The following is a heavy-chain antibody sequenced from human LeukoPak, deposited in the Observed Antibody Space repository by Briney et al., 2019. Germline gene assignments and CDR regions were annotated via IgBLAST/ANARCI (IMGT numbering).Heavy chain of an antibody. CDR3: ARDRGTWNDDGFDY. J-gene: IGHJ4*02. D-gene: IGHD1-1*01. V-gene: IGHV4-59*01. CDR2: IYYSGST. Sequence: SETLSLTCPVSGCSINSYNWNWIRQPPGKGLEWIGYIYYSGSTNYNPSLRSRVTISVDTSKNQFSLKLSSVTAADTAVYYCARDRGTWNDDGFDYWGQGTLVTVSS. CDR1: GCSINSYN.